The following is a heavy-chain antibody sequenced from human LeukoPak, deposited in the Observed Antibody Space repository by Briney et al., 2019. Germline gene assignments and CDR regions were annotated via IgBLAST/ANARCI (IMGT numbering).Heavy chain of an antibody. CDR2: ISADNGNT. V-gene: IGHV1-18*01. D-gene: IGHD6-13*01. Sequence: ASVKVSCKASGYTLTSFGISWVRQAPGQGLEWMGWISADNGNTNYAQKLQGRVTLTTDTSTSTAHMELRSLRSDDTAVYYCVRGGPWVYTSNWCPFDIWGQGALVTVSS. CDR1: GYTLTSFG. J-gene: IGHJ4*02. CDR3: VRGGPWVYTSNWCPFDI.